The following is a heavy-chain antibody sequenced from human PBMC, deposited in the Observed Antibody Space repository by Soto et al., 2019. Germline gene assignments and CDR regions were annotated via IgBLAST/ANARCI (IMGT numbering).Heavy chain of an antibody. D-gene: IGHD1-1*01. CDR3: ARWTWNEHMYYFDY. Sequence: GGSLRLSCAASGFTFSSYSMNWARQAPGKGLEWVSYISSRTSTIYYADSVKGRFTMSRDNAKNSLYLQMNSLRDEDTAVYYCARWTWNEHMYYFDYWGQGTRVTVSS. J-gene: IGHJ4*02. CDR2: ISSRTSTI. V-gene: IGHV3-48*02. CDR1: GFTFSSYS.